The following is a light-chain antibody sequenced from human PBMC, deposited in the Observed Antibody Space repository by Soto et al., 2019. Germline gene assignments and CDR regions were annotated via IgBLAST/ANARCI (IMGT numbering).Light chain of an antibody. V-gene: IGKV3-20*01. CDR2: GAS. J-gene: IGKJ4*01. CDR1: QSVTSSY. CDR3: QQYGSSPLT. Sequence: EIVLTQSPGTLSLSPGERATLSCRASQSVTSSYLAWYQQKPGQAPRLLIYGASSRATGIPDRFSGSGSGTDFTLTSSRLEPEDFAVYSCQQYGSSPLTFGGGTRVEIK.